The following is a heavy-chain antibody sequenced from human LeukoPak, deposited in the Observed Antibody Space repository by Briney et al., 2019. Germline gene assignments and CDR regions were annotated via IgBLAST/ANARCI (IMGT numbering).Heavy chain of an antibody. D-gene: IGHD6-19*01. CDR1: GFTFDDYA. J-gene: IGHJ4*02. CDR3: ARDSVSDWDIAY. Sequence: GGSLRLSCAASGFTFDDYAMHWVRQAPGKGLEWVSGISWNSGSIGYADSVKGQFTISRDNAKNSLYLQMNSLRAEDTALYYCARDSVSDWDIAYWGQGTLVTVSS. V-gene: IGHV3-9*01. CDR2: ISWNSGSI.